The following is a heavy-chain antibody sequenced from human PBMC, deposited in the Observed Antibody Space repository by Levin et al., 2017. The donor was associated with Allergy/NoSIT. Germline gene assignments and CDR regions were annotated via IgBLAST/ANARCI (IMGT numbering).Heavy chain of an antibody. Sequence: SQTLSLTCAVYGGSLSGYYWSWIRPPPGKGLEWIGEINHSGSTNYNSSLKSRVTISIDTSKNQFSLKLSSVTAADTAVYYCARASRGYTSGWYAGWGQGTLVTVSS. J-gene: IGHJ4*02. CDR3: ARASRGYTSGWYAG. V-gene: IGHV4-34*01. CDR1: GGSLSGYY. CDR2: INHSGST. D-gene: IGHD6-19*01.